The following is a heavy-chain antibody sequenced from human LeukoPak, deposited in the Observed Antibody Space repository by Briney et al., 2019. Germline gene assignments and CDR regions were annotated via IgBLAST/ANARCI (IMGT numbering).Heavy chain of an antibody. D-gene: IGHD3-9*01. Sequence: PSETLSLTCTVSGGSIRSYYWSWIRQPPGKGLEWIGYIYYSGSTNYNPSLKSRVTISVDTSKNQFSLKLSSVTAADTAVYYCARRRCAGLTLYDILTGYYFFDYWGQGTLVTVSS. V-gene: IGHV4-59*12. CDR1: GGSIRSYY. CDR2: IYYSGST. CDR3: ARRRCAGLTLYDILTGYYFFDY. J-gene: IGHJ4*02.